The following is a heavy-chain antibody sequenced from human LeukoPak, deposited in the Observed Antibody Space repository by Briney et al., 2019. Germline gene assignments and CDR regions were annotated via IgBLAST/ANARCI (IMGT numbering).Heavy chain of an antibody. D-gene: IGHD2-2*01. V-gene: IGHV1-8*01. J-gene: IGHJ4*02. CDR3: ARDQLLQDFDY. CDR1: GYTFTSYD. CDR2: MNPNSGNT. Sequence: ASVKVSCKASGYTFTSYDINWVRQATGQGLEWMGWMNPNSGNTGYAQKFQGGVTMTRNTSIGTAYMGLSSLRSEDTAVYYCARDQLLQDFDYWGQGTLVTVSS.